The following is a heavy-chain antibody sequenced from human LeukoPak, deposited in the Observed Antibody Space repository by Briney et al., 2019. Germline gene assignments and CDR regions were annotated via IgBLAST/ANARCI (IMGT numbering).Heavy chain of an antibody. D-gene: IGHD1-26*01. J-gene: IGHJ4*02. Sequence: GGSLRLSCAASGFTFDDYAMHWVRQAPGKGLEWVSGISWNGGSLGYADSVKGRFTISRDNAKNSLYLQMNSLRAEDTAVYFCARDTMGATDYWGQGTPVTVSS. CDR3: ARDTMGATDY. CDR2: ISWNGGSL. CDR1: GFTFDDYA. V-gene: IGHV3-9*01.